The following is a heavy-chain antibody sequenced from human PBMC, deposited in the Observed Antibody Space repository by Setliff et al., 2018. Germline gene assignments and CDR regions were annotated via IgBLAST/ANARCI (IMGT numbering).Heavy chain of an antibody. V-gene: IGHV4-39*07. CDR3: ARGRVEMATITPFDY. D-gene: IGHD5-12*01. CDR2: ISHSGSA. CDR1: GGSISSSSYY. Sequence: PSETLSLTCTVSGGSISSSSYYWGWIRQPPGKGLEWIGSISHSGSAYYNPPLKGRVTISVDTSKNQFSLKLSSVTAADTAVYYCARGRVEMATITPFDYWGQGTLVTVSS. J-gene: IGHJ4*02.